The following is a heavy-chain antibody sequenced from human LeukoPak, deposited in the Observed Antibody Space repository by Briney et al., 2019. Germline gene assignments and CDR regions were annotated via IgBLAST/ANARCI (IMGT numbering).Heavy chain of an antibody. D-gene: IGHD3-9*01. V-gene: IGHV3-23*01. CDR3: ATDAYFDMRGGPRR. CDR1: GFTFSSYA. Sequence: GGSLRLSCAASGFTFSSYAMSWVRQAPGKGLEWVSAISGSGGSTYYADSVKGRFTISRDNSKNTLSLELSSLRAEDTAVYYCATDAYFDMRGGPRRWGQGTLVSVSS. CDR2: ISGSGGST. J-gene: IGHJ1*01.